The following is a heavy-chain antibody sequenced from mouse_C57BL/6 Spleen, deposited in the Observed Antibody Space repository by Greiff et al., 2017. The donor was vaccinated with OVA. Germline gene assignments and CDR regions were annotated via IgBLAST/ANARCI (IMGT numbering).Heavy chain of an antibody. CDR2: IYPGDGDT. Sequence: VKVVESGAELVKPGASVKISCKASGYAFSSYWMNWVKQRPGKGLEWIGQIYPGDGDTNYNGKFKGKATLTADKSSSTAYMQLSSLTSEDSAVYFCARSGNGYDYYAMDYWGQGTSVTVSS. V-gene: IGHV1-80*01. D-gene: IGHD2-2*01. CDR3: ARSGNGYDYYAMDY. J-gene: IGHJ4*01. CDR1: GYAFSSYW.